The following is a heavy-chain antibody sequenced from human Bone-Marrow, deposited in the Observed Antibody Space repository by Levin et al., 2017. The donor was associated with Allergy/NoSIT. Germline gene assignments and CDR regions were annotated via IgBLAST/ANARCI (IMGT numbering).Heavy chain of an antibody. CDR2: IHETGST. J-gene: IGHJ4*02. CDR1: GYSISSDYY. Sequence: SETLSLTCAVSGYSISSDYYWGWIRQPPGKGLEWIGNIHETGSTKYNPSLKSRVTISVDTSKNQFSLKVTSVTAADTAVYYCARTLGYCSGDSCYFYFDYWGRGTLVTVSS. D-gene: IGHD2-15*01. CDR3: ARTLGYCSGDSCYFYFDY. V-gene: IGHV4-38-2*01.